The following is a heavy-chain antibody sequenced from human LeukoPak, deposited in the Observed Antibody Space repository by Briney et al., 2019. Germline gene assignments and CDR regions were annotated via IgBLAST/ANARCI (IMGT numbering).Heavy chain of an antibody. CDR1: GFTLSNYW. CDR2: LHSNGAFT. V-gene: IGHV3-74*01. D-gene: IGHD2-21*02. Sequence: GGSLRLSCSASGFTLSNYWVHWVRQAPGKGLVWVARLHSNGAFTTYADSVKGRFTISRDTAKNTLYLQMNSLRVDDTAVYYCARFVVVTAGDYWGQGTLVTVSS. J-gene: IGHJ4*01. CDR3: ARFVVVTAGDY.